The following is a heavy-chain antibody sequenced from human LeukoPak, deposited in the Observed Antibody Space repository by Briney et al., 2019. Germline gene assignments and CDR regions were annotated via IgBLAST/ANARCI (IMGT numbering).Heavy chain of an antibody. V-gene: IGHV3-53*01. CDR3: AKDAQVAHLGY. J-gene: IGHJ4*02. CDR1: GFTVSSNY. Sequence: GGSLRLSCAASGFTVSSNYMSWVRQAPGKGLEWVSVLYSGGNTYYADSVKGRFTISRDNSKNTLYLQMNSLRAEDTAVYHCAKDAQVAHLGYWGQGTLVTVSS. CDR2: LYSGGNT. D-gene: IGHD2-15*01.